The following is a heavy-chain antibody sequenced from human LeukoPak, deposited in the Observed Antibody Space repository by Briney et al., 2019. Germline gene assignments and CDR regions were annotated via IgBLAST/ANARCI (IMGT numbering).Heavy chain of an antibody. CDR2: LNWNGGST. D-gene: IGHD3-3*01. CDR1: GFTFDDYG. CDR3: ARSKFDVLRFLEWFLGAFDI. V-gene: IGHV3-20*04. Sequence: PGGSLRLSCAASGFTFDDYGMSWVRQAPGKGLEWVSGLNWNGGSTGYADYVKGRFTISRDNAKNSLYLQMNSLRAEDTALYYCARSKFDVLRFLEWFLGAFDIWGQGTMVTVSS. J-gene: IGHJ3*02.